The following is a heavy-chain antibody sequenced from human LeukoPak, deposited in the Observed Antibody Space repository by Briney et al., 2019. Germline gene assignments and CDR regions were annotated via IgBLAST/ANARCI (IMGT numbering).Heavy chain of an antibody. V-gene: IGHV3-23*01. CDR1: GFNFSSYA. D-gene: IGHD3-10*01. CDR3: AREDIPMVLSLDH. J-gene: IGHJ4*02. Sequence: GGSLRLSCAASGFNFSSYAMSWVRQAPGKGLEWVSAISGGGDNTYYADSVRGRFTVSRDNSRNTLYVQMTSLRAEDTAVYYCAREDIPMVLSLDHWGQGTLVTVSS. CDR2: ISGGGDNT.